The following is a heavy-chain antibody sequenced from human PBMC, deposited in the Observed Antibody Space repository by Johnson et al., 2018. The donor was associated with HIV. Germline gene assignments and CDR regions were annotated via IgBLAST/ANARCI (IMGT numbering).Heavy chain of an antibody. CDR2: ISYDGSNK. V-gene: IGHV3-30*04. J-gene: IGHJ3*01. Sequence: QVQVVESGGGVVQPGRSLRLSCAASGFTFSSYAMHWVRQAPGKGLEWVAVISYDGSNKYYADSVKGRFTISRDNSNNSLYLQMDSLRAEDMAVYYCAIPYFYDSGDYRWGQGTMVTVSS. CDR3: AIPYFYDSGDYR. D-gene: IGHD3-22*01. CDR1: GFTFSSYA.